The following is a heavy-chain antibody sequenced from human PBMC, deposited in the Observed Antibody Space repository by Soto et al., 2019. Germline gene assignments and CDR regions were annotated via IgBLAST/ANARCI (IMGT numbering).Heavy chain of an antibody. CDR1: GFTLSGYA. CDR3: ARRARPDFYYMDV. V-gene: IGHV3-64*01. Sequence: EVQLAESGGGLAQPGGSLRLSCAASGFTLSGYAMDWVRQAPGKGLEYVSGISSNGVGTYYANSVQGRFTISRDNYKNTVYLQMGNLRPEDMAVYYCARRARPDFYYMDVWGKGTTVTVSS. D-gene: IGHD6-6*01. J-gene: IGHJ6*03. CDR2: ISSNGVGT.